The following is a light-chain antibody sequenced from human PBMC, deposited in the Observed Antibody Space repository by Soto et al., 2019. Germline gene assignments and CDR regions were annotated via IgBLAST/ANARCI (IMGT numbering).Light chain of an antibody. Sequence: VGSFTLTCRSTQTISNWLDLYQQKPGKAPRFLIYYASSLESWVPSMFSGSGCGTEFTITISRLQSEDVETYCCQQYNTFCTFGQGTKVDIK. V-gene: IGKV1-5*01. CDR1: QTISNW. J-gene: IGKJ1*01. CDR2: YAS. CDR3: QQYNTFCT.